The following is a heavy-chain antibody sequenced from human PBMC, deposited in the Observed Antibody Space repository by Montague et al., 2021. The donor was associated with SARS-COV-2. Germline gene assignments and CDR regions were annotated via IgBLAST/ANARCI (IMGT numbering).Heavy chain of an antibody. J-gene: IGHJ4*02. CDR2: ISSSCSTL. D-gene: IGHD6-6*01. CDR1: VFTFSSYE. CDR3: ARDAEILEYSSLGSFDY. V-gene: IGHV3-48*03. Sequence: SLRLSCAASVFTFSSYEMNLVRQAPGKGLEWVSNISSSCSTLYYADSFNVRFTISRDNAKNSLYLQMNSLRAEATAVYYCARDAEILEYSSLGSFDYWGQGTLATVSS.